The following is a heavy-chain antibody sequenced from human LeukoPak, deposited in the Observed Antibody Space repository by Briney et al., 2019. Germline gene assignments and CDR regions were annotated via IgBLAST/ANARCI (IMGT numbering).Heavy chain of an antibody. V-gene: IGHV3-23*01. J-gene: IGHJ4*02. CDR3: AKADCNSGNCRTDY. CDR1: GFTFSSYA. D-gene: IGHD2-15*01. CDR2: ISGSGVST. Sequence: GGSLRLSCTTSGFTFSSYAMNWVRQAPGRGLEWVSTISGSGVSTYYADSVKGRFTISRDNSENTLFLQMNSLTADDTALYYCAKADCNSGNCRTDYWGREPWSPSPQ.